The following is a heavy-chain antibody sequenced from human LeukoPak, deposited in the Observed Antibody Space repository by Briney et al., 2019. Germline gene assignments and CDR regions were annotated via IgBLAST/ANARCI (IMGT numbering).Heavy chain of an antibody. J-gene: IGHJ5*02. V-gene: IGHV4-34*01. CDR2: INHSGST. CDR3: AQGHDYGDYLNWFDP. D-gene: IGHD4-17*01. CDR1: GGSFRDYY. Sequence: SETLSLTCAVYGGSFRDYYWSWIRQPPGKGLGWIGEINHSGSTNYNPSLKSRVTISVDTSKNQFSLKLSSVTAADTAVYYCAQGHDYGDYLNWFDPWGQGTLVTVSS.